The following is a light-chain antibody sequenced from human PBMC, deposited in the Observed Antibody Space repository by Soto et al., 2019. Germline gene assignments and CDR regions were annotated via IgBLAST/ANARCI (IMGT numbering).Light chain of an antibody. CDR3: QQYSHLIT. J-gene: IGKJ5*01. Sequence: IQMTQSPSSRAGSRGVRVTTSCQASQDISNYLNWYQQKLGKAPKRRIYDASNLETGVPSRFSGSGSGTDFTFTISSLQPEDIATQYCQQYSHLITSDQETRLEIK. V-gene: IGKV1-33*01. CDR1: QDISNY. CDR2: DAS.